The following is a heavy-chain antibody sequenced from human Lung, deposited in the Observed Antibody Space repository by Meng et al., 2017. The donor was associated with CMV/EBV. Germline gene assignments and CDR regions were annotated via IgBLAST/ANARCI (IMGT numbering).Heavy chain of an antibody. V-gene: IGHV1-8*01. Sequence: ASVKVSCKASGYTFTTYDINWVRQATGQGLEWMGWMNPNSGNTGYAQKFQGRVTMTRVTSISTAYMELSSLTSDDTAVYYCARTRIEVEPDGTKIKYYNYGMEVWXQGHXVTVDS. J-gene: IGHJ6*01. CDR2: MNPNSGNT. D-gene: IGHD2-15*01. CDR1: GYTFTTYD. CDR3: ARTRIEVEPDGTKIKYYNYGMEV.